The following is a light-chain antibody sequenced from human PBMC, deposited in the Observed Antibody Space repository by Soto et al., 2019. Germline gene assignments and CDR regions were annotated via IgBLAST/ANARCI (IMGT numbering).Light chain of an antibody. CDR2: EVS. CDR1: SSDVGGYNF. CDR3: SSYTTSSTVV. Sequence: SALTQPASVFGSPGQSITISCTGTSSDVGGYNFVSWYQQHPGKAPKLMIYEVSSRPSGVSNRFSGSKSGNTASLTISGLQPEDEADYYCSSYTTSSTVVFGTGTRSPS. J-gene: IGLJ1*01. V-gene: IGLV2-14*03.